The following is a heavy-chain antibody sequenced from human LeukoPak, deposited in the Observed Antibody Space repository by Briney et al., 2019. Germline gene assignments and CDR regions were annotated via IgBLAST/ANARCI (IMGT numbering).Heavy chain of an antibody. J-gene: IGHJ5*02. CDR1: GYTFTGYY. Sequence: GASVKVSCKASGYTFTGYYMHWVRQAPGQGREWMGWINPNSGGTNYAQKFQGRVTMTRDTSISTAYMELSRLRSDDTAVYYCARVGGLRYFDWLSNNWFDPWGQGTLVTVSS. D-gene: IGHD3-9*01. V-gene: IGHV1-2*02. CDR2: INPNSGGT. CDR3: ARVGGLRYFDWLSNNWFDP.